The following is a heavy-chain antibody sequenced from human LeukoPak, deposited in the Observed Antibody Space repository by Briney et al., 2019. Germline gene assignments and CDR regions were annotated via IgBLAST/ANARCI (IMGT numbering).Heavy chain of an antibody. CDR3: ARGTGYYDSCGYYYY. D-gene: IGHD3-22*01. V-gene: IGHV4-34*01. J-gene: IGHJ4*02. CDR1: GGSFSGYY. CDR2: INHSGST. Sequence: PSETLSLTCAVYGGSFSGYYWSWIRQPPGKGLEWIGEINHSGSTNYNPSLKSRVTISVDTSKNQFSLKLSSVTAADTAVYYCARGTGYYDSCGYYYYWGQGTLVTVSS.